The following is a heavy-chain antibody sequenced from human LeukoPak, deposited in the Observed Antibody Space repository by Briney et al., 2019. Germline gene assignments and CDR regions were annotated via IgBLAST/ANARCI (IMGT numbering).Heavy chain of an antibody. V-gene: IGHV4-59*01. CDR2: IYNSGST. J-gene: IGHJ6*02. CDR3: ARSYSSGWSYYYYYGMDV. CDR1: GGSISGYY. D-gene: IGHD6-19*01. Sequence: SETLSLTCSVSGGSISGYYWSWIRQPPGQGLEWIGYIYNSGSTNYNPSLKSRVTISVDTSKNQFSLKLSSVTAADTAVYYCARSYSSGWSYYYYYGMDVWGQGTPVSVSS.